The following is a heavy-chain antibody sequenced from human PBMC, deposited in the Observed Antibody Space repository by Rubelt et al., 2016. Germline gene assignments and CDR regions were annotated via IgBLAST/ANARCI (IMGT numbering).Heavy chain of an antibody. V-gene: IGHV3-7*01. J-gene: IGHJ4*02. CDR2: IKQDGSEK. D-gene: IGHD6-13*01. CDR1: GFTFSSYW. Sequence: EVQLVESGGGLVQPGGSLRLSCAASGFTFSSYWMSWVRQAPGKGLEWVANIKQDGSEKYYVDSVKGRFTISRDNAKNTLYLQMNSLRDEDTAVYYCARDDISSSSTDFDYWGQGTLVTVSS. CDR3: ARDDISSSSTDFDY.